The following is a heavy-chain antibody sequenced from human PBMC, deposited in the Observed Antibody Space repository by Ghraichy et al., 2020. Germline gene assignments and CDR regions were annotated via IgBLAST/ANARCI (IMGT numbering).Heavy chain of an antibody. V-gene: IGHV3-7*01. CDR2: IKKDGSEK. D-gene: IGHD6-19*01. J-gene: IGHJ4*02. CDR3: ARDLGGGWYFDY. CDR1: GFIFSGYW. Sequence: GGSLRLSCAASGFIFSGYWMSWVRQAPGKGPEWVANIKKDGSEKYYVDSVKGRFTISRDNAKNSLYLEMKSLRAEDTAVYYCARDLGGGWYFDYWGQGALVTVSS.